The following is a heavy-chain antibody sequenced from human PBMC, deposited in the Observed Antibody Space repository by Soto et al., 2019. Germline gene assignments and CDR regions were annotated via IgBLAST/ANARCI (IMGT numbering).Heavy chain of an antibody. Sequence: SAPTLVNPTHTLTLTCTFSGFSLTSGGAGVAWIRQPPGKALEWLALMSWDGDTSYSPAPQTRPPITKDTSKNQVVRTMTNMDPVDPGTYYCAYRHFLGFGELYGYFDPWGQGILVTVSS. V-gene: IGHV2-5*02. CDR2: MSWDGDT. CDR3: AYRHFLGFGELYGYFDP. CDR1: GFSLTSGGAG. D-gene: IGHD3-10*01. J-gene: IGHJ5*02.